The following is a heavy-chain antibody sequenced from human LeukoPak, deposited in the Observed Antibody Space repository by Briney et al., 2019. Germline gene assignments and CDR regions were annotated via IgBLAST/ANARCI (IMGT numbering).Heavy chain of an antibody. CDR3: ARHGHGGNAFYDS. V-gene: IGHV4-59*08. CDR2: IYYSGST. Sequence: SETLSLTCTVSGGSISGYYWSWIRQPPAKGLEWIAYIYYSGSTNYNPSLKSRVTISVDTSKKQFSLKLSSVTAADTAVYYCARHGHGGNAFYDSWGQGTLVTVSS. D-gene: IGHD4-23*01. J-gene: IGHJ4*02. CDR1: GGSISGYY.